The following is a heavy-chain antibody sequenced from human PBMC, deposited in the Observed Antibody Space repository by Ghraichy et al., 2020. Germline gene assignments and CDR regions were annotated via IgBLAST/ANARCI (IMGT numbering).Heavy chain of an antibody. CDR3: ARDKLSGNFDS. V-gene: IGHV3-33*01. CDR2: IYYDGSKK. Sequence: GGSLRLSCAASGFTFSDYGMHWVRQAPGKGLEWVVVIYYDGSKKYYADSVKGRFTISRDYSKNTVFLQMNNLRAEDTAVYYCARDKLSGNFDSWGQGTLVTVSS. CDR1: GFTFSDYG. D-gene: IGHD1-26*01. J-gene: IGHJ4*02.